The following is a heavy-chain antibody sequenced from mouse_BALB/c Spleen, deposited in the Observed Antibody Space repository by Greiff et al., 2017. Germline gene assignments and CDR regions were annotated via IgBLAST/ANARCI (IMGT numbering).Heavy chain of an antibody. V-gene: IGHV1-54*01. CDR3: ARSSIHYYGYVGFAY. CDR2: INPGSGGT. Sequence: QVQLQQSGAELVRPGTSVKVSCKASGYAFTNYLIEWVKQRPGQGLEWIGVINPGSGGTNYNEKFKGKATLTADKSSSTAYMQLSSLTSDDSAVYFCARSSIHYYGYVGFAYWGQGTLVTVSA. CDR1: GYAFTNYL. J-gene: IGHJ3*01. D-gene: IGHD1-2*01.